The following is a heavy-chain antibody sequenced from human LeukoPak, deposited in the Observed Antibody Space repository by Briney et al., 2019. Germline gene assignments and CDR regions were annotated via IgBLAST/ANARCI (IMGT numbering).Heavy chain of an antibody. CDR2: IYHTGST. CDR1: GGSISGFY. V-gene: IGHV4-59*01. J-gene: IGHJ4*02. Sequence: SETLSLTCTVSGGSISGFYWSWIRQPPGKGLEWIGYIYHTGSTNYNPSLKSRITISVDTSKNQFSLKLSSVTAADTAVYYCARGVVAAPQTFDYWGQGTLVAVSS. CDR3: ARGVVAAPQTFDY. D-gene: IGHD2-15*01.